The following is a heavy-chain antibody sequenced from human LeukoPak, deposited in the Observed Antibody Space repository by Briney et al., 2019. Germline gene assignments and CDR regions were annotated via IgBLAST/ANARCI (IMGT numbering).Heavy chain of an antibody. CDR2: ISTDGSVT. CDR1: GFTFSTYW. J-gene: IGHJ4*02. V-gene: IGHV3-74*01. CDR3: IRAGSGWYWDLDY. Sequence: GGSLRLSCAASGFTFSTYWMHWVRRAPGKGLVWVSRISTDGSVTSYADSVKGRFTISRDNAKNTMYLQMNSLRAEETAVYYSIRAGSGWYWDLDYWGQGTLVTVSS. D-gene: IGHD6-19*01.